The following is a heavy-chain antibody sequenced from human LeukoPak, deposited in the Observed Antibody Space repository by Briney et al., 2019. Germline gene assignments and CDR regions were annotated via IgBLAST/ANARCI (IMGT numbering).Heavy chain of an antibody. CDR2: INPNSGGT. V-gene: IGHV1-2*02. CDR3: AREPAMVTSFDY. Sequence: ASVKVSCKASGYTFTGYYMHWVRQAPGQGLEWMGWINPNSGGTNYAQKFQGRVTMTRDTSISTAYMELSRLRSDDTAAYYCAREPAMVTSFDYWGQGTLVTVSS. CDR1: GYTFTGYY. D-gene: IGHD5-18*01. J-gene: IGHJ4*02.